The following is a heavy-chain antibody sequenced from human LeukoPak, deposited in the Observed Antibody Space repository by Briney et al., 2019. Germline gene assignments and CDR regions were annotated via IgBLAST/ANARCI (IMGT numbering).Heavy chain of an antibody. V-gene: IGHV1-2*02. CDR2: INPNSGGT. CDR1: GYTFTGYY. CDR3: ARNSGWYGVS. J-gene: IGHJ4*02. Sequence: ASVKVSCKASGYTFTGYYIHWVRQAPGQGLEWMGWINPNSGGTDYAQKFQGRVTMTRDTSISTAYMELSSLRSDDTAVYYCARNSGWYGVSWGQGTLVTVSS. D-gene: IGHD6-19*01.